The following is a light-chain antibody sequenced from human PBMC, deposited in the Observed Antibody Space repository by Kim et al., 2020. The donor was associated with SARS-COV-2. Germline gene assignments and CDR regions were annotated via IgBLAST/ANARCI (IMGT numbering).Light chain of an antibody. J-gene: IGLJ3*02. CDR3: QTWGTGMV. CDR2: VNSDGSH. Sequence: QPVLTQSPSASASLGASVKLTCILSSGHSNYAIAWHQQQPEKGPRFLMKVNSDGSHIKGDATPDRFSGSSSGAERYLTISGLQSEDEADYYCQTWGTGMVFGGGTKLTVL. V-gene: IGLV4-69*01. CDR1: SGHSNYA.